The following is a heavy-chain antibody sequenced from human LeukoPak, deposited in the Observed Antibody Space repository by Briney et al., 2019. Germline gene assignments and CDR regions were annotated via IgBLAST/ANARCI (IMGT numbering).Heavy chain of an antibody. CDR1: GGSISSYY. V-gene: IGHV4-4*07. CDR2: IYTSGST. D-gene: IGHD3-3*01. Sequence: KPSETLSLTCTVSGGSISSYYWSWIRQPAGKGLEWIGRIYTSGSTNYNPSLKSRATMSVDTSKNQFSLKLSSVTAADTAVYYCARGQGTWSPYNWFDPWGQGTLVTVSS. J-gene: IGHJ5*02. CDR3: ARGQGTWSPYNWFDP.